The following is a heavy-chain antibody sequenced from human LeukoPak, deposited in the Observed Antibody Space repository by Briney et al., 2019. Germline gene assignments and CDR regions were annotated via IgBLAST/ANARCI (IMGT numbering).Heavy chain of an antibody. CDR2: IIPIFGTA. V-gene: IGHV1-69*05. CDR3: AKDQPYSSGSDAFDI. J-gene: IGHJ3*02. D-gene: IGHD6-25*01. Sequence: SVKVSCKASGGTFSSYAISWVRQAPGQGLEWMGGIIPIFGTANYAQKFQGRVTITTDESTSTAYMELSSLRSEDTAVYYCAKDQPYSSGSDAFDIWGQGTMVTVSS. CDR1: GGTFSSYA.